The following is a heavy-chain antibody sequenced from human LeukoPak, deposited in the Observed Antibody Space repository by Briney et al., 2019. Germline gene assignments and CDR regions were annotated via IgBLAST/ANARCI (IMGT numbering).Heavy chain of an antibody. CDR3: ARTRYYYNSRSYGAPYYFDY. CDR1: GFTFSSPG. D-gene: IGHD3-10*01. CDR2: INHSGST. J-gene: IGHJ4*02. Sequence: GSLRPSCAASGFTFSSPGMNWVRQAPGKGLEWIGEINHSGSTNYNPSLKSRVTISIDTSKNQFSLKLSSVTAADTAVYYCARTRYYYNSRSYGAPYYFDYWGQGTLVTVSS. V-gene: IGHV4-34*01.